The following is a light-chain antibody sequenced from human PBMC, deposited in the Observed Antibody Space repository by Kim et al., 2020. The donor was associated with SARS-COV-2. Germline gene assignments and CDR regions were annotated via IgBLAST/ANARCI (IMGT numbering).Light chain of an antibody. CDR3: LYYNNYPPT. CDR1: HDITSS. Sequence: SSVAATVTIPCRSTHDITSSFVCIPPKPPAAPSSLFYAASTLPGCVSSRFSRSLSGTEFTLTISYLPPEDFATYYCLYYNNYPPTFGQGTKVDIK. V-gene: IGKV1-16*01. J-gene: IGKJ2*01. CDR2: AAS.